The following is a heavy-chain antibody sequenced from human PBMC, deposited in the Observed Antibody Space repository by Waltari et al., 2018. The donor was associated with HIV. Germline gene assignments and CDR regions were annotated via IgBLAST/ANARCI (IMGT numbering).Heavy chain of an antibody. CDR1: GSPFRSYW. Sequence: EVQLVESGGGLVQPGGSLRPSCAASGSPFRSYWMSWVRQAPGKGLEWVANIKQDGSEIYYVDAVKGRFTISRDNAKNSLYLQMNSLRAEDTAVYFCARRGGRSSPLGYWGQGTLVTVSS. D-gene: IGHD6-13*01. J-gene: IGHJ4*02. CDR2: IKQDGSEI. V-gene: IGHV3-7*01. CDR3: ARRGGRSSPLGY.